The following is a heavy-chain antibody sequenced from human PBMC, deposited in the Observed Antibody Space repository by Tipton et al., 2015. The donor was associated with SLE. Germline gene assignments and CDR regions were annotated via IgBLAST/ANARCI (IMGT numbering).Heavy chain of an antibody. J-gene: IGHJ2*01. D-gene: IGHD6-13*01. CDR2: IYTSGST. CDR3: ARGWAVSSTWSYFDL. CDR1: GGSISSGSYY. V-gene: IGHV4-61*09. Sequence: TLSLTCTVSGGSISSGSYYWSWIRQPAGKGLEWIGHIYTSGSTNYNPSLKSRVTISLDTSKNQFSLKLSSVTAADTAVYYCARGWAVSSTWSYFDLWGRGTLVTVSS.